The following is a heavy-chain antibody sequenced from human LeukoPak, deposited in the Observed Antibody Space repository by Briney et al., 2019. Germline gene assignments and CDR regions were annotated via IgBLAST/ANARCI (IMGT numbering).Heavy chain of an antibody. D-gene: IGHD5-18*01. CDR1: GYTFTSYY. J-gene: IGHJ5*02. V-gene: IGHV1-46*01. CDR2: INPSGGST. Sequence: ASVKVSCKASGYTFTSYYMHWVRQAPGQGLEWMGIINPSGGSTSYAQKFQGRVTMTRDMSTSTAYMELSSLRSEDTAVYYCARDLDAAMAPYNWFDPWGQGTLVTVSS. CDR3: ARDLDAAMAPYNWFDP.